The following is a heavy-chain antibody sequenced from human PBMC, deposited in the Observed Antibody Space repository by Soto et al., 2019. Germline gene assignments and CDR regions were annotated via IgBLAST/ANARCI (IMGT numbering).Heavy chain of an antibody. CDR3: ARDSSSMINGGGGYFDY. D-gene: IGHD3-16*01. CDR2: IWYDGSNK. V-gene: IGHV3-33*01. J-gene: IGHJ4*02. CDR1: GFTFSSYG. Sequence: QVQLVESGGGVVQPGRSLRLSCAASGFTFSSYGMHWVRQAPGKGLEWVAVIWYDGSNKYYADSVKGRFTISRDNSKNPLYLQMNSLRAEDTALYFCARDSSSMINGGGGYFDYWGQGTLVTVSS.